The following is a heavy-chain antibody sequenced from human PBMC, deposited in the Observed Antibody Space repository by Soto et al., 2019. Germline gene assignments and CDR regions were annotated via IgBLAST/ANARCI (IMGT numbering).Heavy chain of an antibody. J-gene: IGHJ4*02. Sequence: PSETLSLTCAVYGGSFSGYYWSWIRQPPGKGLEWIGEINHSGSTNYNPSLKSRVTISVDTSKNQFSLKLSSVTAADTAVYYFARVRSSSSVGYFDYWGQGTLVTVSS. V-gene: IGHV4-34*01. CDR1: GGSFSGYY. CDR3: ARVRSSSSVGYFDY. CDR2: INHSGST. D-gene: IGHD6-6*01.